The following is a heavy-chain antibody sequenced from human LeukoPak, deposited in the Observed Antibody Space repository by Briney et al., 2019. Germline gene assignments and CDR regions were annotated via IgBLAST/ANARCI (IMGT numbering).Heavy chain of an antibody. J-gene: IGHJ5*02. CDR3: ARGGGIVVVITDTNWFDP. CDR1: GGIFSSYT. D-gene: IGHD2-21*01. CDR2: IIPIFGTA. V-gene: IGHV1-69*13. Sequence: GASVKVSCKASGGIFSSYTISWVRQAPGQGLEWMGGIIPIFGTANYAQKFQGRVTITAYESTSTAYMELSSLRSEDTAVYYCARGGGIVVVITDTNWFDPWAQGTLVTVSS.